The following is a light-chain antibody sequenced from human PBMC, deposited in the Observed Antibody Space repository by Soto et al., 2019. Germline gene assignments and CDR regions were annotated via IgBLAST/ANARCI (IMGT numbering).Light chain of an antibody. V-gene: IGLV1-44*01. J-gene: IGLJ3*02. CDR2: SDN. Sequence: QPVLTQPPSASGTPGQRVTMSCSGSSSNIVSYSVSWYLHLPGTAPKLLIYSDNQRPSGVPDRFSGSKSGTSASLAISGLQSEDEADYYCSSWDDSLNGPVFGGGTKLPVL. CDR1: SSNIVSYS. CDR3: SSWDDSLNGPV.